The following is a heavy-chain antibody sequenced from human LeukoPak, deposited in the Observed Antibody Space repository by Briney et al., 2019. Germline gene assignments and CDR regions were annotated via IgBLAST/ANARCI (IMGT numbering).Heavy chain of an antibody. D-gene: IGHD1-26*01. V-gene: IGHV3-33*01. CDR2: IWPDGSKR. CDR3: VREVGIGDH. CDR1: GFSFSSYG. Sequence: PGGSLRLSCGASGFSFSSYGMHWVRQAPGKGLEWVASIWPDGSKRYYADSVKGRFTISRDNAKNTLYVQMNSLRAEDTAVYYCVREVGIGDHWGQGTLVTVSS. J-gene: IGHJ5*02.